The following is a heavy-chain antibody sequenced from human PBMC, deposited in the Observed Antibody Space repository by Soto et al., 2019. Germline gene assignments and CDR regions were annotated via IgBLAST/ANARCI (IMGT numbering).Heavy chain of an antibody. CDR1: GYTFTSYA. D-gene: IGHD3-3*01. V-gene: IGHV1-3*01. CDR3: ARGGYYDYWSGHRGFES. J-gene: IGHJ3*02. Sequence: ASVKVSCKASGYTFTSYAMHWVRQAPGQSLERMGWINGGTDNTKYSQKFQGRVTITRDTSASTAYMELSSLRSEDTAVYYCARGGYYDYWSGHRGFESWGQRPMVTVSS. CDR2: INGGTDNT.